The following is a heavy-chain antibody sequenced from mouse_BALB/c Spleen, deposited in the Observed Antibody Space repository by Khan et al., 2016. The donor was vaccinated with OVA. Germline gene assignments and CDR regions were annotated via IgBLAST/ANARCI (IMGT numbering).Heavy chain of an antibody. J-gene: IGHJ2*01. V-gene: IGHV14-3*02. D-gene: IGHD4-1*01. CDR2: IDPANDNS. CDR3: APAGTGDYFDY. Sequence: MQLEESGAELVKPGASVKLSCTASGFNIKDTHMHWVKQRPEQGLEWFGRIDPANDNSQYDPRFQGKATITADPSSNTAYLHLSSLTSQDTAVYYCAPAGTGDYFDYGGQGTTLTVSS. CDR1: GFNIKDTH.